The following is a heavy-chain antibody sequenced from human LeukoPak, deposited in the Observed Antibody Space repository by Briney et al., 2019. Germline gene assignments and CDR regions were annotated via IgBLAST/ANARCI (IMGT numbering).Heavy chain of an antibody. D-gene: IGHD2-15*01. Sequence: GGSLRLSCAASGFTFSDYYMSWIRQAPGKGLEWVSCISSSGTTIFYADSVKGRFTISRDNAKNSLFLQVNSLRAEDTAIYYCARVVYCNGGSCHVFAFDIWGQGTMVTVSS. J-gene: IGHJ3*02. V-gene: IGHV3-11*01. CDR2: ISSSGTTI. CDR3: ARVVYCNGGSCHVFAFDI. CDR1: GFTFSDYY.